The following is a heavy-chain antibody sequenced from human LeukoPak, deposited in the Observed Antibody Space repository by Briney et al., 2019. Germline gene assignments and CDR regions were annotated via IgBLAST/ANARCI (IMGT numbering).Heavy chain of an antibody. J-gene: IGHJ4*02. CDR3: AREGGSYRPLDY. D-gene: IGHD3-16*02. CDR1: GFTFSDYY. CDR2: ISANSGYI. Sequence: GGSLRLSCAASGFTFSDYYMSWIRQAPGKGLEWVSYISANSGYIKFADSVRGRFTISRDNAKNSLYLQMNSLRAEDTAVYYCAREGGSYRPLDYSGQGTLVTVSS. V-gene: IGHV3-11*05.